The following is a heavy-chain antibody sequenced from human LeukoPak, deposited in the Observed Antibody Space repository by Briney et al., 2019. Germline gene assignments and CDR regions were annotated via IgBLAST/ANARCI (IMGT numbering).Heavy chain of an antibody. V-gene: IGHV3-15*04. Sequence: KSGGSLRLSCAASGVTVGSNYMSWVRQAPGEGLDWVGRIASKTDGGATDYAAPVKGRFTISRDDSKNTLNLQMNSLKTEDTAVYYCTTGIRGDWGQGTLVTVSS. CDR2: IASKTDGGAT. J-gene: IGHJ4*02. CDR3: TTGIRGD. CDR1: GVTVGSNY. D-gene: IGHD3-10*01.